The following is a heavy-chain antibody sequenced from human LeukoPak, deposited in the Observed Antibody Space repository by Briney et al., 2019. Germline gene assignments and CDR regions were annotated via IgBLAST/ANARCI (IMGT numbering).Heavy chain of an antibody. CDR3: AKVRWGRDNALDS. V-gene: IGHV3-23*01. J-gene: IGHJ4*02. CDR1: GFTFSSYG. CDR2: ISGSGGST. Sequence: GGTLRLSCAASGFTFSSYGMSWVRQAPGKGLEWVSAISGSGGSTYYADSVKGRITISRDNSMNTLYLQMNSLRAEDTAVYYCAKVRWGRDNALDSWGQGTLVTGSS. D-gene: IGHD7-27*01.